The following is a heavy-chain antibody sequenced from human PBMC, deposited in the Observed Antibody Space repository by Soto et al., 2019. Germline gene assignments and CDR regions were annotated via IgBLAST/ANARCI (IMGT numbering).Heavy chain of an antibody. CDR3: ARGMTTVTTTPLDY. J-gene: IGHJ4*02. V-gene: IGHV3-33*01. D-gene: IGHD4-17*01. CDR1: GFTFSSFG. Sequence: GGSLRLSCAASGFTFSSFGMHWVRQAPGKGLEWVAVIWYDGSNKYYADSVKGRFTISRDNSKNTLYLQMNSLRAEDTAVYYCARGMTTVTTTPLDYWGQGTLVTVSS. CDR2: IWYDGSNK.